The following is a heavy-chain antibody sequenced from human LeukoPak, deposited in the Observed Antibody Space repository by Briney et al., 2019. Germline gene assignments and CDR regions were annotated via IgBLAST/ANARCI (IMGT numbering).Heavy chain of an antibody. Sequence: PGGSLRLSCSTSGFTFNTYNMHWVRRAPGKRPEHFSVISDNGFSTYYADSVKGRFTISRDNSKNTVYLQMSSLRVEDTAVYYCARRGYSYGTSGYFDYWGQGTLVTVSS. D-gene: IGHD5-18*01. CDR2: ISDNGFST. CDR1: GFTFNTYN. V-gene: IGHV3-64D*06. CDR3: ARRGYSYGTSGYFDY. J-gene: IGHJ4*02.